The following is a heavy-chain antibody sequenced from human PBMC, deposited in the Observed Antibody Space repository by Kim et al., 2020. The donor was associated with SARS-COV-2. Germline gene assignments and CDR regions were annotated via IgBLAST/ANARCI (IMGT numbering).Heavy chain of an antibody. J-gene: IGHJ4*02. D-gene: IGHD4-17*01. Sequence: GGSLRLSCAASGFTFSNAWMSWVRQAPGKGLEWVGRIKSKTDGGTTDYAAPVKGRFTISRDDSKNTLYLQMNSLKTEDTAVYYCTTDFLWAITTVTADWGQGTLVTVSS. V-gene: IGHV3-15*01. CDR3: TTDFLWAITTVTAD. CDR2: IKSKTDGGTT. CDR1: GFTFSNAW.